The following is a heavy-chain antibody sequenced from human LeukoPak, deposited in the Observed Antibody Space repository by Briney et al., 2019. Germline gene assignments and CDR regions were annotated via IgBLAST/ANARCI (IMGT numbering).Heavy chain of an antibody. V-gene: IGHV3-74*01. J-gene: IGHJ6*02. CDR1: GSTFSSYS. Sequence: GGPLSPSFAPPGSTFSSYSLPGFPRPPGKGWVWSSRIISDGSSTSYADSAKGGFTISRDNTNNTLYLQMNSLRAEDTAVYYCANGPGHGMDVWGQGTTVTVSS. D-gene: IGHD1-1*01. CDR2: IISDGSST. CDR3: ANGPGHGMDV.